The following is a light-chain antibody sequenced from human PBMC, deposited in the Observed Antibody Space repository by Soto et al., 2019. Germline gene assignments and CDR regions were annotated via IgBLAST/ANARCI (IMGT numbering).Light chain of an antibody. CDR3: QQYNNWPPT. CDR2: GAS. Sequence: DSVRAYSPEALAVSLSERATINCKSSQSVLYRSNNRDYLAWYQQKPGQAPRLLIDGASTRATGIPARFSGSGSGTEFTLTISSLQSEDFAVYYCQQYNNWPPTFAQGTRLAI. J-gene: IGKJ5*01. CDR1: QSVLYRSNNRDY. V-gene: IGKV4-1*01.